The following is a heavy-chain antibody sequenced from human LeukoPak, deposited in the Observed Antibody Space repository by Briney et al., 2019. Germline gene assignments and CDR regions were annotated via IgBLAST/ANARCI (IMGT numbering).Heavy chain of an antibody. D-gene: IGHD4-23*01. CDR3: ARGDDYGGADRWGNFDY. J-gene: IGHJ4*02. CDR1: GYTFTSYG. V-gene: IGHV1-18*01. CDR2: ISAYNGNT. Sequence: ASVKVSCRASGYTFTSYGISWVRQAPGQGLEWMGWISAYNGNTNYAQKLQGRVTMTTDTSTSTAYMELRSLRSDDTAVYYCARGDDYGGADRWGNFDYWGQGTLVTVSS.